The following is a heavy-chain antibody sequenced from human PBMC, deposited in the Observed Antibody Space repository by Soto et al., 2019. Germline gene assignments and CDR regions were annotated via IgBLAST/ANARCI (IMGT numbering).Heavy chain of an antibody. J-gene: IGHJ3*02. Sequence: LSLTCTVSGGSISSGGYYWSWIRQHPGKGLEWIGYIYYSGSTYYNPSLKSRVTISVDTSKNQFSLKLSSVTAADTAVYYCARDLVVPAAGGAFDIWGQGTMVTV. CDR3: ARDLVVPAAGGAFDI. CDR2: IYYSGST. D-gene: IGHD2-2*01. V-gene: IGHV4-31*03. CDR1: GGSISSGGYY.